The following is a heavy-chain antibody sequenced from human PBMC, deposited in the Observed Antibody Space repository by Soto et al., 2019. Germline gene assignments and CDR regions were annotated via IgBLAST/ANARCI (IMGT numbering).Heavy chain of an antibody. CDR2: ISYDGSNK. CDR1: GFTFSSYA. CDR3: ARGGGLRYYGMDV. D-gene: IGHD3-16*01. J-gene: IGHJ6*02. Sequence: GGSLRLSCAASGFTFSSYAMHWVRQAPGKGLEWVAVISYDGSNKYYADSVKGRFTISRDNSKNTLYLQMNSLRAEDTAVYYCARGGGLRYYGMDVWGQGTTVTVSS. V-gene: IGHV3-30*04.